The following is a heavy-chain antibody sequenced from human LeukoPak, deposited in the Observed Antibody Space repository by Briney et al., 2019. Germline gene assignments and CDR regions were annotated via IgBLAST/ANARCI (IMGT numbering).Heavy chain of an antibody. J-gene: IGHJ4*02. CDR3: ARAVGGGNYFDY. Sequence: SETLSLTCTVSGGSISSYYWSWIRQPPGKGLEWIGYTYYSGSTNYNPSLKSRVTISVDTSKNQFSLKLSSVTAADTAVYYCARAVGGGNYFDYWGQGTLVTVSS. V-gene: IGHV4-59*01. D-gene: IGHD1-1*01. CDR2: TYYSGST. CDR1: GGSISSYY.